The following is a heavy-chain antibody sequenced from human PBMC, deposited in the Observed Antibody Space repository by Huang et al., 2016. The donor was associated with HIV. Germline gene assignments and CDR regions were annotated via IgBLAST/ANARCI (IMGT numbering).Heavy chain of an antibody. Sequence: QVQLVQSGAEVKKPGASVKVSCKVSGYTLTELSIHWVRQAPGKGLEWMGGFAPYNGETIYAQNFQGRVTMTEDTSTDTAYMELHSLRPEDTAVYYCAAGYDTYYDIWGQGTMVIASS. CDR3: AAGYDTYYDI. J-gene: IGHJ3*02. CDR1: GYTLTELS. V-gene: IGHV1-24*01. D-gene: IGHD2-21*01. CDR2: FAPYNGET.